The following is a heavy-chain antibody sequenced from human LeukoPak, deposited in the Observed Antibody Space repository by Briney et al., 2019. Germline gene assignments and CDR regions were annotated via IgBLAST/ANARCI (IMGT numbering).Heavy chain of an antibody. CDR1: GSTFSNYG. D-gene: IGHD6-13*01. Sequence: PGGSLRLCCAASGSTFSNYGMYWGRQAQDKGAEWVAVISYDASNKYYADSVKGRFTISRDNSKNTLYLQMNSLRAEDSAVYYCARDQGSSSWDEDDYFDYWGQGTLVTVSS. J-gene: IGHJ4*02. CDR2: ISYDASNK. V-gene: IGHV3-30*03. CDR3: ARDQGSSSWDEDDYFDY.